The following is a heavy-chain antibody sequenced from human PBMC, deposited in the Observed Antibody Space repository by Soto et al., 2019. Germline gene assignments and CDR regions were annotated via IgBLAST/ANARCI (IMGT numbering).Heavy chain of an antibody. J-gene: IGHJ4*02. V-gene: IGHV3-23*01. CDR1: GFSLRDHA. D-gene: IGHD3-10*01. CDR3: GRTYTGG. Sequence: LQSGGGVVQPGESLRLSCAASGFSLRDHALSWVRQAAGGGLEWVSGISGSEDRTNYADFVRGRFIISKDRAKNTLFLYMRGLRVDDTAVYFCGRTYTGGWGQGTLVTVSS. CDR2: ISGSEDRT.